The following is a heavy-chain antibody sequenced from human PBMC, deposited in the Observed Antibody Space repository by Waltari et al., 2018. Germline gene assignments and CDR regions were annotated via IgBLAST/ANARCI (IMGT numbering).Heavy chain of an antibody. CDR3: ARDRNSSGYFRQSYAFDI. Sequence: QVQLQESGPGLVKPSETLSLTCTVSGGSISSHYWSWIRQPPGKGLEWNGYIYYSGSTNYNPSLKSRVTISVDTSKNQFSLKLSSVTAADTAVYYCARDRNSSGYFRQSYAFDIWGQGTMVTVSS. CDR2: IYYSGST. V-gene: IGHV4-59*11. J-gene: IGHJ3*02. D-gene: IGHD3-22*01. CDR1: GGSISSHY.